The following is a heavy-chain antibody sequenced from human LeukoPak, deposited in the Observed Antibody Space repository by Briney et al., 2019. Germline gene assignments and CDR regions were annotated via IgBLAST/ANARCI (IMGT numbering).Heavy chain of an antibody. CDR3: AREINYGSGSYYKLFASGYMDV. CDR1: GGSISSYY. CDR2: IYYSGST. V-gene: IGHV4-59*01. Sequence: SETLSLTCTVSGGSISSYYWSWIRQPPGKGLEWIGYIYYSGSTNYNPSLKSRVTISVDTSKNQFSLKLSSVTAADTAVYYRAREINYGSGSYYKLFASGYMDVWGKGTTVTISS. J-gene: IGHJ6*03. D-gene: IGHD3-10*01.